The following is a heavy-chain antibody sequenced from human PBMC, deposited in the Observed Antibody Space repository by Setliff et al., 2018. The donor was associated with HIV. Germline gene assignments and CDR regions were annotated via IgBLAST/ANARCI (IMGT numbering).Heavy chain of an antibody. Sequence: PSETLSLTCSLSGDSMSTYYWSWIRQTAGKGLEWIGRIHNSGNTNYNPSFMSRVSMSVDTSKNQFSLKLSSVTAADTTVYYCARHSGLGGYYSPFDYWGPGTLVTVSS. CDR3: ARHSGLGGYYSPFDY. CDR1: GDSMSTYY. V-gene: IGHV4-4*07. D-gene: IGHD3-22*01. CDR2: IHNSGNT. J-gene: IGHJ4*02.